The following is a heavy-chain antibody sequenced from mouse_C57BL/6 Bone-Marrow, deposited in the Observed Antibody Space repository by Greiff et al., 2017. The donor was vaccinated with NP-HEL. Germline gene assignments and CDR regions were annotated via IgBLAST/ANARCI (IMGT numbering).Heavy chain of an antibody. Sequence: VKLMESGAELMKPGASVKLSCKATGYTFTGYWIEWVKQRPGHGLEWIGEILPGSGSTNYNEKFKGKATFTADTSSNTAYMQLSSLTTEDSAIYYCARRRDYYGSSSLYAMDYWGQGTSVSVSS. D-gene: IGHD1-1*01. CDR2: ILPGSGST. CDR1: GYTFTGYW. CDR3: ARRRDYYGSSSLYAMDY. J-gene: IGHJ4*01. V-gene: IGHV1-9*01.